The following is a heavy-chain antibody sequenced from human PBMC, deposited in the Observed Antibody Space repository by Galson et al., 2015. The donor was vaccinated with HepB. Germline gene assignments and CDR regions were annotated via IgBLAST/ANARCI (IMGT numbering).Heavy chain of an antibody. V-gene: IGHV3-23*01. CDR3: AKDRSYSSSWYRMDV. CDR1: GFTFNIHA. J-gene: IGHJ6*02. D-gene: IGHD6-13*01. Sequence: SLRLSCAAFGFTFNIHAMSWVRQAPGKGLEWVSAISGGGGSTYYADSVRGRFTVSRDNSKNTLYLQMNSLRAEDTAVYYCAKDRSYSSSWYRMDVWGQGTTVTVSS. CDR2: ISGGGGST.